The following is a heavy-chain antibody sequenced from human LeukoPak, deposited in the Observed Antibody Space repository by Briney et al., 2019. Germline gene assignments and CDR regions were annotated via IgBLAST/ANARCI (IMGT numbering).Heavy chain of an antibody. J-gene: IGHJ4*02. CDR2: IRYDGSNK. V-gene: IGHV3-30*02. D-gene: IGHD4-11*01. Sequence: GGSLRLSCAASGFTFRTYAMSWVRQAPGKGLEWVAFIRYDGSNKYYADSVKGRFTISRDNSKNTLYLQMNSLRAEDTAVYYCANDYSNHMYWGQGTLVTVSS. CDR1: GFTFRTYA. CDR3: ANDYSNHMY.